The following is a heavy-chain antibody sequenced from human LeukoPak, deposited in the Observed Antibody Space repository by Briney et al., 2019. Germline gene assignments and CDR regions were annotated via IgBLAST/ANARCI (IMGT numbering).Heavy chain of an antibody. CDR1: GGTFSSYA. CDR3: ARGYSYGSAPIDY. J-gene: IGHJ4*02. D-gene: IGHD5-18*01. V-gene: IGHV1-69*13. CDR2: IIPIFGTA. Sequence: SVKVSCKASGGTFSSYAISWVRHAPGQGLEWMGGIIPIFGTANYAQKFQGRVTITADESTSTAYMELSSLRSEDTAVYYCARGYSYGSAPIDYWGQGTLVTVSS.